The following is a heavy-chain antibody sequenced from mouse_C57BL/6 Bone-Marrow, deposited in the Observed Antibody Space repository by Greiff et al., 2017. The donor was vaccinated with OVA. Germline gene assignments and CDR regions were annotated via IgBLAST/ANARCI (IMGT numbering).Heavy chain of an antibody. J-gene: IGHJ4*01. Sequence: EVKVVESGGGLVQPGGSLKLSCAASGFTFSDYYMYWVRQTPEKRLEWVAYISNGGGSTYYPDTVKGRFTISRDNAKNTLYLQMSRLKSEDTAMYYCARHGGGLYYYAMDYWGQGTSVTVSS. CDR2: ISNGGGST. V-gene: IGHV5-12*01. CDR3: ARHGGGLYYYAMDY. D-gene: IGHD2-3*01. CDR1: GFTFSDYY.